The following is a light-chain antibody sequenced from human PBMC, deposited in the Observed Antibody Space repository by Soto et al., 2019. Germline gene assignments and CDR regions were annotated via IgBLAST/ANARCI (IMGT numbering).Light chain of an antibody. V-gene: IGKV1-5*03. J-gene: IGKJ1*01. CDR3: QQYNGYSRT. CDR2: KAP. CDR1: QSISSW. Sequence: DIQMTHSPSTLSASVGDRVTITFRASQSISSWLAWYQQKPGKAPKLLIYKAPTLEAGVPSRFSGSGSGTEFTLTISSLQPDDFATYYCQQYNGYSRTFGQGTKVDIK.